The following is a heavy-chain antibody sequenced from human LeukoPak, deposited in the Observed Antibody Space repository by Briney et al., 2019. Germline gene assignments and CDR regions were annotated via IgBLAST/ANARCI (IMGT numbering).Heavy chain of an antibody. V-gene: IGHV4-4*02. CDR1: GGSISSSNW. J-gene: IGHJ4*02. CDR3: ARYGSGSYYHFDY. CDR2: IYHSGST. D-gene: IGHD3-10*01. Sequence: SGTLSLTCAVSGGSISSSNWWSWVRQPPGKGLEWIGEIYHSGSTNYNPSLKSRVTISVDKSKNQFSLKLSSVTAADTAVYYCARYGSGSYYHFDYWGQGTLVTVSS.